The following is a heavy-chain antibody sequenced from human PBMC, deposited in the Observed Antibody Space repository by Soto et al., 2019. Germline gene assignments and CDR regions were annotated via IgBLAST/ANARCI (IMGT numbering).Heavy chain of an antibody. CDR1: EFTFSSYS. CDR3: ARGHSGVTMDV. D-gene: IGHD3-10*01. J-gene: IGHJ6*02. Sequence: EVQLLESGGGLVHPGGSLRLSCAASEFTFSSYSMIWVRQAPGKGLEWVSGVNGGGDITYYAESVKGRFTISRDKSKNTLYLQMNSRRAEDTTVFYCARGHSGVTMDVWGQGTTVTVSS. CDR2: VNGGGDIT. V-gene: IGHV3-23*01.